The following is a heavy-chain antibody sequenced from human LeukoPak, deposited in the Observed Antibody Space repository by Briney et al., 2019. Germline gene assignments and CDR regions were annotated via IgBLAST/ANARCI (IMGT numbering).Heavy chain of an antibody. CDR1: GFTFSNYW. Sequence: GGSLRLSCAASGFTFSNYWMSWVRQAPGKGLEWVAKIKQDGSEKNYVDSVKGRFTISRDNAKNSLYLQMSSLSAEDMALYYCARGDGSSWVDYWGQGTLVTVSS. J-gene: IGHJ4*02. CDR2: IKQDGSEK. D-gene: IGHD6-13*01. CDR3: ARGDGSSWVDY. V-gene: IGHV3-7*01.